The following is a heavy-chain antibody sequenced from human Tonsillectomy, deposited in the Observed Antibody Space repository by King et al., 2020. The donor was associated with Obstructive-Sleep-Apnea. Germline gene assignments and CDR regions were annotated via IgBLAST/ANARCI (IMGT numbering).Heavy chain of an antibody. D-gene: IGHD6-13*01. CDR2: IIPIFGTA. J-gene: IGHJ3*02. CDR1: GGTFSSYA. CDR3: ARSDGYSSSWYGYDAFDI. V-gene: IGHV1-69*12. Sequence: QLVQSGAEVKKPGSSVKVSCKASGGTFSSYAFSWVRQAPGQGLEWMGGIIPIFGTANYAQKFQGRVTITADESTSTAYMELSSLRSEDTAVYYCARSDGYSSSWYGYDAFDIWGQGTMVTVSS.